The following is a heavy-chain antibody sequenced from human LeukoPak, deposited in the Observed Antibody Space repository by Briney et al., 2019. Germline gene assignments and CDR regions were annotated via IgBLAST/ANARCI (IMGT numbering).Heavy chain of an antibody. CDR1: GGSISSYY. CDR3: ARDVVGEQQLGLDY. D-gene: IGHD6-13*01. J-gene: IGHJ4*02. CDR2: IYSSGTT. Sequence: SETLSLTCTVSGGSISSYYWSWIRQPAGKGLEWIGRIYSSGTTNYNPSLKSRVTMSVDTSKNQFSLKLSSVTAEDTAVYYCARDVVGEQQLGLDYWGQGTLVTVSS. V-gene: IGHV4-4*07.